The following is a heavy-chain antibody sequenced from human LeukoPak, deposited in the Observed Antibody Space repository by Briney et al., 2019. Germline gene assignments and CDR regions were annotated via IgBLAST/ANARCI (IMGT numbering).Heavy chain of an antibody. CDR2: INSDGSST. CDR3: AREESDGGYVFNYFDY. Sequence: PGGSLRLSCAASGFTFSSYWMHWVRQAPGKGLVWVSRINSDGSSTSYADSVKGRFTISGDNAKNTLYLQMNSLRAEDTAVYYCAREESDGGYVFNYFDYWGQGTLVTVSS. V-gene: IGHV3-74*01. J-gene: IGHJ4*02. D-gene: IGHD5-12*01. CDR1: GFTFSSYW.